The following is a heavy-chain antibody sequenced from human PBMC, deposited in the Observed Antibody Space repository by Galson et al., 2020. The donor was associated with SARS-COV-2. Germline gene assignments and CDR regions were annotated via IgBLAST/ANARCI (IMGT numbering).Heavy chain of an antibody. D-gene: IGHD2-2*01. CDR2: INHSGST. CDR3: ARLGRGNQLHKNPYGMDV. V-gene: IGHV4-34*01. CDR1: GGSFSGYY. Sequence: SETLSLTCAVYGGSFSGYYWSWIRQPPGNGLEWIGEINHSGSTNYNPSLKSRVTISVDTSKNQFSLKLSSVTAADTAVYYCARLGRGNQLHKNPYGMDVWGQGTTVTVSS. J-gene: IGHJ6*02.